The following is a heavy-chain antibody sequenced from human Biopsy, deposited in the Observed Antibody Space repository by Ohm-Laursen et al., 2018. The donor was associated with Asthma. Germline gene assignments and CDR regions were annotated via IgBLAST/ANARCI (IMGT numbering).Heavy chain of an antibody. V-gene: IGHV4-59*12. CDR1: GCSISTYY. D-gene: IGHD3-22*01. CDR3: ARAQDYYDSRGYYRSFDY. J-gene: IGHJ4*02. Sequence: SETLSLTCTVSGCSISTYYWSWNRQPPGQGLEWIGNIYYSGSTNYNPSIKSRVNISIDTSKNQFSLKLSSVTAADTAVYYCARAQDYYDSRGYYRSFDYWGQGTLVTVSS. CDR2: IYYSGST.